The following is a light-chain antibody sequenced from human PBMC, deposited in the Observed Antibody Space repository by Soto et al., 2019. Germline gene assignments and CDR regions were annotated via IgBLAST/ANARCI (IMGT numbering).Light chain of an antibody. CDR3: QSYDSSLSGNYV. V-gene: IGLV1-40*01. J-gene: IGLJ1*01. Sequence: QSVLTPPPSVSVAPGQRVTISCTGSSSHIGAGYDVHWYQQLPGTAPKLLIYGNSNRPSGVPDRFSGSKSGTSASLAITGLQAEDEADYYCQSYDSSLSGNYVFGTGTKVTVL. CDR2: GNS. CDR1: SSHIGAGYD.